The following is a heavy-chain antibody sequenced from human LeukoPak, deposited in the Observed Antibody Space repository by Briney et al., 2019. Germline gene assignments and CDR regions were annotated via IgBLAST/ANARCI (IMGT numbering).Heavy chain of an antibody. CDR3: ARDLRYSSGIDY. J-gene: IGHJ4*02. D-gene: IGHD5-18*01. CDR1: DSTSGGK. CDR2: ISSSGNTI. Sequence: GGSLGPSGPAPDSTSGGKEMTWVPQLPGKGLKWILYISSSGNTIYYADSVKGRFTISRDNAKNSLYLQMNSLRVEDTAVYYCARDLRYSSGIDYWGQGTLVTVSS. V-gene: IGHV3-48*03.